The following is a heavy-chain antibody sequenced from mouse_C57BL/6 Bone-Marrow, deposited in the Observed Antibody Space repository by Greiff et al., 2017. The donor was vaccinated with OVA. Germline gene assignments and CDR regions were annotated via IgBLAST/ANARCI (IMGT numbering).Heavy chain of an antibody. CDR2: IDPENGDT. CDR1: GFNIKDDY. Sequence: VQLQQSGAELVRPGASVKLSCTASGFNIKDDYMHWVKQRPEQGLEWIGWIDPENGDTEYASKFQGKATITADTSSNTAYLQLSSLTAEDTAVYDCIYYDYDGFAYWGQGTLVTVSA. CDR3: IYYDYDGFAY. J-gene: IGHJ3*01. V-gene: IGHV14-4*01. D-gene: IGHD2-4*01.